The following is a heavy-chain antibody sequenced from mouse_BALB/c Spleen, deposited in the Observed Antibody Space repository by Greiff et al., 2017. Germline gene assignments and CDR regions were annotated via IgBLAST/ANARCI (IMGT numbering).Heavy chain of an antibody. CDR3: AREYYDYDDGFAY. CDR1: GFTFSSFG. CDR2: ISSGSSTI. D-gene: IGHD2-4*01. J-gene: IGHJ3*01. Sequence: EVQLKESGGGLVQPGGSRKLSCAASGFTFSSFGMHWVRQAPEKGLEWVAYISSGSSTIYYADTVKGRFTISRDNPKNTLFLQMTSLRSEDTAMYYCAREYYDYDDGFAYWGQGTLVTVSA. V-gene: IGHV5-17*02.